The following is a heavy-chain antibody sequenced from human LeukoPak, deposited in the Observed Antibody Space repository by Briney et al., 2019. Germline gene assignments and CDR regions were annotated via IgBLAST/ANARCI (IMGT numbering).Heavy chain of an antibody. D-gene: IGHD1-26*01. J-gene: IGHJ6*03. V-gene: IGHV4-61*02. CDR2: IYTSGST. CDR1: GGSISSGSYY. CDR3: ARDQGSGSYFDYYYYMDV. Sequence: SQTLSLTCTVSGGSISSGSYYWSWIRQPAGKGLEWIGRIYTSGSTNYNPSLKSRVTISVDTSKNQFSLKLSSVTAADTAVYYCARDQGSGSYFDYYYYMDVWGKGTTVTVSS.